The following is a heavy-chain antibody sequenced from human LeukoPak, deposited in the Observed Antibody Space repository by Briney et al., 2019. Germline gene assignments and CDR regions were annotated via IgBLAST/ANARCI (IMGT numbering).Heavy chain of an antibody. CDR1: GYTFTGHY. Sequence: ASVKVSCKASGYTFTGHYMHWVRQAPGQGLEWMGRINPNTGGTNYAQKFQGRVTMTRDTSISTAYMELNSLRSDDTAVYYCARGYCSNTSCIDWFDPWGQGTLVIVSS. CDR2: INPNTGGT. V-gene: IGHV1-2*06. J-gene: IGHJ5*02. D-gene: IGHD2-2*01. CDR3: ARGYCSNTSCIDWFDP.